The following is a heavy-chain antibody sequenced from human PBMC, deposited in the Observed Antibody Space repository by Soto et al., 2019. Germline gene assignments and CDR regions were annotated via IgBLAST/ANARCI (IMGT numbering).Heavy chain of an antibody. CDR2: ISAYNGNT. CDR3: ARGEGSSSWYVGGYYYYGMDV. CDR1: GYTFTSYG. Sequence: ASVKVSRKASGYTFTSYGISWVRQAPGQGLEWMGWISAYNGNTNYAQKLQGRVTMTTDTSTSTAYMELRSLRSDDTAVYYCARGEGSSSWYVGGYYYYGMDVWGQGTTVTVSS. J-gene: IGHJ6*02. V-gene: IGHV1-18*01. D-gene: IGHD6-13*01.